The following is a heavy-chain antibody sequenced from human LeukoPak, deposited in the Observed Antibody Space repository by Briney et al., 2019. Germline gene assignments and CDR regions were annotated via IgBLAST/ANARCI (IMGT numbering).Heavy chain of an antibody. CDR3: ASEIYGSRGRPFDP. V-gene: IGHV1-69*06. CDR2: IIPIFGTA. J-gene: IGHJ5*02. Sequence: SVKVSCKASGGTLSSYAISWVRQAPGQGLEWMGGIIPIFGTANYAQKFQGRVTITADKSTSTAYMELSSLRSDDTAVYYCASEIYGSRGRPFDPWGQGTLVTVSS. D-gene: IGHD3-10*01. CDR1: GGTLSSYA.